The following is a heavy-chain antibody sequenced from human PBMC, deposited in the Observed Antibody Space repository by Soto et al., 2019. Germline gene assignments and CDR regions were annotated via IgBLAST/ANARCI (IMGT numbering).Heavy chain of an antibody. V-gene: IGHV4-30-4*01. CDR2: IFYSGTS. J-gene: IGHJ4*02. Sequence: PSETLSLTCNVSGSSMSGADYYWSWIRQFPGKGLEWIGYIFYSGTSYYNYNSSLTSRLFMSLDPSKNSFYLKLTSVTAADTAAYYCARTRGSSFFDFWGPGTLVTVSS. CDR3: ARTRGSSFFDF. CDR1: GSSMSGADYY. D-gene: IGHD3-10*01.